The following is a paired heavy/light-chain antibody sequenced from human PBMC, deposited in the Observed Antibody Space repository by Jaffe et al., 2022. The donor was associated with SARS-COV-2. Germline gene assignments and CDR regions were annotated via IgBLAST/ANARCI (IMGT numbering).Heavy chain of an antibody. D-gene: IGHD1-1*01. CDR2: INHYGSTT. J-gene: IGHJ4*02. V-gene: IGHV3-74*01. CDR3: VREWYTFDY. CDR1: GFSFSTYW. Sequence: EVQLVESGGGLVQPGGSLRLSCAASGFSFSTYWMHWVRQAPGKGLVWVAHINHYGSTTSYADSVKGRFTIARDNAKNTLYLQMSSLRAEDTAVYYCVREWYTFDYWGQGTLVTVSS.
Light chain of an antibody. CDR2: WAS. Sequence: DIVMTQSPDSLAVSLGERATINCKSSQSVLSSSNNKNYLAWYQQRPGQPPELLIYWASTRESGVPDRFGGSGSGTDFTLTISSLQAEDVAVYYCQQYHTSPYTFGQGTKLEIK. J-gene: IGKJ2*01. CDR3: QQYHTSPYT. V-gene: IGKV4-1*01. CDR1: QSVLSSSNNKNY.